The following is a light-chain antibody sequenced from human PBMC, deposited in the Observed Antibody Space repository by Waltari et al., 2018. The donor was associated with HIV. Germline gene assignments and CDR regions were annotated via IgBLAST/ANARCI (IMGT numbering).Light chain of an antibody. Sequence: QSVLTQPPSVSGAPGPRITIPCTGSSSTTGAGFDVPWYQQLPGTAPKVLIYGNSNRPSGVPDRFSGSKSGTSASLAITGLQADDEADYYCQSYDSSLRGHVFGTGTKVTVL. V-gene: IGLV1-40*01. CDR3: QSYDSSLRGHV. J-gene: IGLJ1*01. CDR1: SSTTGAGFD. CDR2: GNS.